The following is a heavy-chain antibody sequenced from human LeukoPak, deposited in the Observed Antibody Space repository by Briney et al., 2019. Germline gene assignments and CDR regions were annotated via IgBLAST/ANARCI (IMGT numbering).Heavy chain of an antibody. V-gene: IGHV3-23*01. CDR1: GFTFSSHG. CDR3: AKDRPGLLWFGECFDY. Sequence: GGSLRLSCAASGFTFSSHGMSWVRQAPGKGLEWVSTISGSGDNTYYADSVKGRFTISRDNSKNTLYLQMNSLRAEDTAVYYCAKDRPGLLWFGECFDYWGQGTLVTVSS. J-gene: IGHJ4*02. D-gene: IGHD3-10*01. CDR2: ISGSGDNT.